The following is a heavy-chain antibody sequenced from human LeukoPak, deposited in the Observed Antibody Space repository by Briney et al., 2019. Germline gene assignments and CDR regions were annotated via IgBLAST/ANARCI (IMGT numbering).Heavy chain of an antibody. CDR3: ASLNDHCDIVVVPAANDAFDI. CDR2: IIPIFGTA. Sequence: GASVNVSCKASAGTFSSYAISWVRQAPGQGLEWMGGIIPIFGTANYAQKFQGRVTITADESMSTAYMELSSLRSEDTAVYYCASLNDHCDIVVVPAANDAFDIWGQGTMVTVSS. V-gene: IGHV1-69*13. D-gene: IGHD2-2*01. CDR1: AGTFSSYA. J-gene: IGHJ3*02.